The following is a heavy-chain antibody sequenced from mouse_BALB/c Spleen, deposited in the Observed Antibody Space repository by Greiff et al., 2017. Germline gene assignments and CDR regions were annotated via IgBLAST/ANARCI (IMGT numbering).Heavy chain of an antibody. CDR1: GYTFTSFN. D-gene: IGHD3-2*01. Sequence: QVQLQQPGAELVKPGASVKMSCKASGYTFTSFNMHWVKQTPGQGLEWIGAIYPGNGDTSYNQKFKGKATLTADKSSSTAYMQLSSLTSEDSAVYYCARGDSSGYAFAYWGQGTLVTVSA. J-gene: IGHJ3*01. V-gene: IGHV1-12*01. CDR2: IYPGNGDT. CDR3: ARGDSSGYAFAY.